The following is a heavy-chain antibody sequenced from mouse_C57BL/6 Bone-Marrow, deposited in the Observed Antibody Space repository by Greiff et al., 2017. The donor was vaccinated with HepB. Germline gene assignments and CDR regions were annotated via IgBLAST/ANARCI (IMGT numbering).Heavy chain of an antibody. Sequence: QVQLQQSGAELVRPGTSVKMSCKASGYTFTNYWIGWAKQRPGHGLEWIGDIYPGGGYTNYNEKFKGKATLTADKSSSTAYMQFSSLTSEDSAIYYCARSGITTVVAPFDYWGQGITLTVSS. J-gene: IGHJ2*01. CDR1: GYTFTNYW. V-gene: IGHV1-63*01. CDR3: ARSGITTVVAPFDY. CDR2: IYPGGGYT. D-gene: IGHD1-1*01.